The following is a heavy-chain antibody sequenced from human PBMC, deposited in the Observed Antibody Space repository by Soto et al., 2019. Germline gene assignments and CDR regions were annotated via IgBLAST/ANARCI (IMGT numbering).Heavy chain of an antibody. CDR1: GYIFSTYA. V-gene: IGHV3-64*01. D-gene: IGHD5-12*01. Sequence: GGSLRLSCAASGYIFSTYAMHWVRQAPGKGLEYVSAINSNGGSTFYANSVKGRFTISRDNSNNTVYLQMGSLRVEDTAVYYCARAPGYSGYDALDYWGQGTLVTVSS. J-gene: IGHJ4*02. CDR3: ARAPGYSGYDALDY. CDR2: INSNGGST.